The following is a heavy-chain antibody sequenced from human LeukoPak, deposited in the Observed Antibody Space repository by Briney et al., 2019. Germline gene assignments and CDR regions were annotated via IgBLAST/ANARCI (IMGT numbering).Heavy chain of an antibody. V-gene: IGHV4-59*01. D-gene: IGHD1-7*01. CDR1: GGSFSGYY. Sequence: PSETLSLTCAVYGGSFSGYYWSWIRQPPGKGLEWIGYIYYSGSTNYNPSLKSRVTISVDTSKNQFSPKLSSVTAADTAVYYCARGPVGGTTYNDGDAFDIWGQGTMVTVSS. CDR3: ARGPVGGTTYNDGDAFDI. CDR2: IYYSGST. J-gene: IGHJ3*02.